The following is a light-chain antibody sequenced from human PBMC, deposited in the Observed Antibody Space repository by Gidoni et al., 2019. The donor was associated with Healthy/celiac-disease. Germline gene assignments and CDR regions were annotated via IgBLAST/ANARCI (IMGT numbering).Light chain of an antibody. Sequence: EIEMTQSPPSLSLPLGERATLSCRASQRVSSYLAWYQQKPGQAPSLLIYDASNRATGIPARFSGSGSGTDLTLTISSLEPEVFAIYYCHQRCNWPPYTFGQGTQLEIK. CDR3: HQRCNWPPYT. CDR2: DAS. CDR1: QRVSSY. V-gene: IGKV3-11*01. J-gene: IGKJ2*01.